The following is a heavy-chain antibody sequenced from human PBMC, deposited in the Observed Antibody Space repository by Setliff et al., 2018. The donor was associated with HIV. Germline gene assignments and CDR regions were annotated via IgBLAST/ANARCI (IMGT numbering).Heavy chain of an antibody. CDR2: IYTSGTT. D-gene: IGHD5-18*01. J-gene: IGHJ4*02. CDR3: ARDPGYTSGSTFHFDY. Sequence: PSETLSLTCTVSGDSISSYYWSWIRQTAGKGLEWIGRIYTSGTTNYNPSLKRRVTMSVDTSKNQFSLKLSSVTAADTAVYYCARDPGYTSGSTFHFDYWGQGTLVTVSS. CDR1: GDSISSYY. V-gene: IGHV4-4*07.